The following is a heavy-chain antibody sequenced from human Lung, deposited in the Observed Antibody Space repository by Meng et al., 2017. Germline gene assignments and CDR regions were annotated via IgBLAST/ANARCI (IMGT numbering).Heavy chain of an antibody. D-gene: IGHD3-3*01. J-gene: IGHJ4*02. CDR1: GFNFGDYI. Sequence: EVQLVESWVGLVQPGGSLRLSCGASGFNFGDYIMHWVRQSPGKGLEWISRIVSDGGITTYADSVKGRFTVSRDNAKNTLYLQMNSLGADDTAVYYCARDLAWVLFDYWGQGALVTVSS. CDR3: ARDLAWVLFDY. CDR2: IVSDGGIT. V-gene: IGHV3-74*01.